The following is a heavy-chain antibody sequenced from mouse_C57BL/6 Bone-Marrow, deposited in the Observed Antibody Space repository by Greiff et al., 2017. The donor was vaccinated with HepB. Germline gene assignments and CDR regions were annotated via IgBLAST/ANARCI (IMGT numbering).Heavy chain of an antibody. Sequence: QVQLQQSGAELARPGASVKLSCKASGYTFTSYGISWVKQRTGQGLEWIGEIYPRSGNTYYNEKFKGKATLTADESSSTAYMELRSLTSEDSAVYFCARPFYDYNGFAYWGQGTLVTGSA. CDR1: GYTFTSYG. CDR3: ARPFYDYNGFAY. CDR2: IYPRSGNT. D-gene: IGHD2-4*01. J-gene: IGHJ3*01. V-gene: IGHV1-81*01.